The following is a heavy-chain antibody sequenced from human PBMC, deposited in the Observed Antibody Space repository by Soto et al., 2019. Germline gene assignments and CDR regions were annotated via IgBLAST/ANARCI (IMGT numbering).Heavy chain of an antibody. CDR1: GFYLSTSGVG. D-gene: IGHD1-26*01. J-gene: IGHJ4*02. CDR2: LYWDDDK. Sequence: QIILKESGPTLVKPTQPLTVTCTFSGFYLSTSGVGVGWIRQPPGEALEWLALLYWDDDKRYSPSLRSRLTITKDISKRQVVLTMTIMEPVDTATYYCAHLNSGRYYFDYWGQGTQVTVSS. CDR3: AHLNSGRYYFDY. V-gene: IGHV2-5*02.